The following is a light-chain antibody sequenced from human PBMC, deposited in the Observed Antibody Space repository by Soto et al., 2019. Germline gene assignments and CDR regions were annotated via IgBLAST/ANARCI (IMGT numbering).Light chain of an antibody. Sequence: EIVLTQSPGTLSLSPRERATLSCRASQSVNSEYLAWYQQKPGQAPRLLIYGASIRATGIPDRFSGSGSGTDFTLSIIRLEPEDFASYYCQQYGNSPITFVQGTRLEI. CDR1: QSVNSEY. J-gene: IGKJ5*01. V-gene: IGKV3-20*01. CDR2: GAS. CDR3: QQYGNSPIT.